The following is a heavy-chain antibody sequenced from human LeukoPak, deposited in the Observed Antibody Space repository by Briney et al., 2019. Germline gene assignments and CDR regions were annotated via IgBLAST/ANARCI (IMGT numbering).Heavy chain of an antibody. CDR1: GFTFSSYA. CDR3: ARDLYDSSGYPPREGAFDF. J-gene: IGHJ3*01. Sequence: PGGSLRLSCAASGFTFSSYAMHWVRQAPGKGLEYVSAISSNGGSTYYANSVKGRFTISRDNSKNALYLQMGSLRAEDMAVYYCARDLYDSSGYPPREGAFDFWGQGTMVTVSS. V-gene: IGHV3-64*01. CDR2: ISSNGGST. D-gene: IGHD3-22*01.